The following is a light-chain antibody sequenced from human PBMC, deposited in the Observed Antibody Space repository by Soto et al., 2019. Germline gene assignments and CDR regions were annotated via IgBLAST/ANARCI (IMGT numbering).Light chain of an antibody. CDR3: QQSYSTPLT. J-gene: IGKJ1*01. V-gene: IGKV1-39*01. Sequence: DIQMSQSPSSLSASVGDRVTISCRASQSISSYLNWYPQKPGKAPNLLIYAASSLQSGVPSRFSGSGSGTDFTLTISSLQPEDFATYYCQQSYSTPLTSGQGTKVDI. CDR2: AAS. CDR1: QSISSY.